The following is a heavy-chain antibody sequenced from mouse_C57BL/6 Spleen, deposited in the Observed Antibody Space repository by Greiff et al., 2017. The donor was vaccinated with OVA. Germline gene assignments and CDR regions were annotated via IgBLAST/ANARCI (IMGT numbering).Heavy chain of an antibody. CDR1: GFTFSDYG. Sequence: EVHLVESGGGLVKPGGSLKLSCAASGFTFSDYGMHWVRQAPETGLEWVAYISSGSSTIYYADTVKGRFTISRDNAKNTLFLQMTSLRSEDTAMYYCAILYYGSRVDYWGQGTTLTVSS. D-gene: IGHD1-1*01. CDR3: AILYYGSRVDY. V-gene: IGHV5-17*01. CDR2: ISSGSSTI. J-gene: IGHJ2*01.